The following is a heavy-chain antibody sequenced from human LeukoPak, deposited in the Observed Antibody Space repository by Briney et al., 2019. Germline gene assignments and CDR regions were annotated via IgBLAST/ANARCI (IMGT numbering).Heavy chain of an antibody. CDR2: INPSGGST. D-gene: IGHD2-2*01. J-gene: IGHJ5*02. V-gene: IGHV1-46*01. CDR1: GYTFTSYY. CDR3: ARDPLDCSSTSCYPRHWFDP. Sequence: GASVKVSCKASGYTFTSYYMHWVRQAPGQGLEWMGIINPSGGSTSYAQKFQGRVTMTRDTSTSTVYMELSSLRSEDTAVYYCARDPLDCSSTSCYPRHWFDPWGQGTLVTVSS.